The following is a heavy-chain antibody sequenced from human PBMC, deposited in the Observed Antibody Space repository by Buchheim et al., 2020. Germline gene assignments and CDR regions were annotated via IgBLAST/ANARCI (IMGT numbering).Heavy chain of an antibody. CDR3: ARGIVVVTAIGYYYGMDV. D-gene: IGHD2-21*02. V-gene: IGHV1-69*01. J-gene: IGHJ6*02. CDR1: GGTFSSYA. CDR2: IIPIFGTA. Sequence: QVQLVQSGAEVKKPGSSVKVSCKASGGTFSSYAISWVRQAPGQGLEWMGGIIPIFGTANYAQKFKGRVTITADESTSTAYMELSSLRSEDTALYYCARGIVVVTAIGYYYGMDVWGQGTT.